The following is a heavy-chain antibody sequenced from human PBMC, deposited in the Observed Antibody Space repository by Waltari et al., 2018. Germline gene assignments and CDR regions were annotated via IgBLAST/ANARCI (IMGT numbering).Heavy chain of an antibody. J-gene: IGHJ4*02. D-gene: IGHD6-13*01. Sequence: EVQLVESGGGLVQPGGSLRLSCAASGFTFSSPWTPWVRQVPGKGLVWLSRINIDGSSTTYADSVKGRFTISRDNAKKTLYLQMSNVRVEDTAVYYCARDPAPYSGRWYYFDYWGQGILVTVSS. CDR2: INIDGSST. CDR3: ARDPAPYSGRWYYFDY. V-gene: IGHV3-74*01. CDR1: GFTFSSPW.